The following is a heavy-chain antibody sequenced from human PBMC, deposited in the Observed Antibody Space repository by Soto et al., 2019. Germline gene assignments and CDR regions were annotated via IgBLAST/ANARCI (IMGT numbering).Heavy chain of an antibody. CDR3: ASHGITGTWVYYYGMDV. Sequence: QVQLVQSGAEVKKPGSSVKVSCKASGGTFSSYAISWVRQAPGQGLEWMGGIIPIFGTANYAQKFQGRVTMTEDESTSTAYMELSSLRSEDTAVYYCASHGITGTWVYYYGMDVLGQGTTVTVSS. CDR1: GGTFSSYA. CDR2: IIPIFGTA. D-gene: IGHD1-7*01. J-gene: IGHJ6*02. V-gene: IGHV1-69*12.